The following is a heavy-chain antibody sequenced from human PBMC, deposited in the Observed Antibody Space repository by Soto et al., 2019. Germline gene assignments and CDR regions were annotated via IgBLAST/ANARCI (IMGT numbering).Heavy chain of an antibody. J-gene: IGHJ6*02. V-gene: IGHV4-4*07. Sequence: KTSETLSLTCTVSGGSISSYYWSWIRQPAGKGLEWIGRIYTSGSTNYNPSLKSRVTMSVDTSKNQFSLKLSSVTAADTAVYYCARDTAVTNYYYGMDVWGQGTTVTVSS. CDR1: GGSISSYY. D-gene: IGHD4-17*01. CDR2: IYTSGST. CDR3: ARDTAVTNYYYGMDV.